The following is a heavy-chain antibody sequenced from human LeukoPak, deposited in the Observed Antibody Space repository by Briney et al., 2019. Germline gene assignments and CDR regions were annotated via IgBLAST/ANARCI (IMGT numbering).Heavy chain of an antibody. CDR2: ISYDGSNK. J-gene: IGHJ4*02. Sequence: GGSLRLSCAASGFTFSSYAMHWVRQAPGKGLEWVAVISYDGSNKYYADSVKGRFTISRDNSKNTLYLQMNSLRAEDTAVYYCAREAAAAGTRGVDYWGQGTLVTVSS. CDR1: GFTFSSYA. CDR3: AREAAAAGTRGVDY. D-gene: IGHD6-13*01. V-gene: IGHV3-30-3*01.